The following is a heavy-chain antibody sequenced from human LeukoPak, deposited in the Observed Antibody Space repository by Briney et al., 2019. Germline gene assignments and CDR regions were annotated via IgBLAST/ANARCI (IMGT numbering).Heavy chain of an antibody. CDR2: INPSGGST. Sequence: ASVKVSCKASGYTFTSYYMHWVRQAPGQGLEWMGIINPSGGSTSYARKFQGRVTMTRDMSTSTVYMELSSLRSDDTAVYYCARTDSSGWYYGYWGQGTLVTVSS. J-gene: IGHJ4*02. CDR1: GYTFTSYY. CDR3: ARTDSSGWYYGY. V-gene: IGHV1-46*01. D-gene: IGHD6-19*01.